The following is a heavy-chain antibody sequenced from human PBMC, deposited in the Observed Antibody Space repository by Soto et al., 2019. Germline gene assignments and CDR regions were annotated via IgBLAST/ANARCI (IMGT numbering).Heavy chain of an antibody. CDR2: ISVYNGET. V-gene: IGHV1-18*01. J-gene: IGHJ3*02. CDR3: ATDPLNYYDSSGHHDAFDI. D-gene: IGHD3-22*01. Sequence: GTSVKVSCEACGYSFTSYGINWLRQAPEQGLEWMGWISVYNGETIYAQKFQGRVTMTEDTSTDTAYMELSSLRSEDTAVYYCATDPLNYYDSSGHHDAFDIWGQGTMVTAS. CDR1: GYSFTSYG.